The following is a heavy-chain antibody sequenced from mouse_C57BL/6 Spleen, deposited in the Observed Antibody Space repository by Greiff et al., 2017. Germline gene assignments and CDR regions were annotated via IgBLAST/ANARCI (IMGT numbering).Heavy chain of an antibody. Sequence: VQLQQSGAELMKPGASVKLSCKATGYTFTGYWIEWVKQRPGHGLEWIGEILPGSGRTNYTEKFKGKATFTADTSSNTAYMQLSSLTTEDSAIYYGARKRDGWFAYWGQGTLVTVSA. CDR1: GYTFTGYW. CDR2: ILPGSGRT. D-gene: IGHD3-3*01. CDR3: ARKRDGWFAY. J-gene: IGHJ3*01. V-gene: IGHV1-9*01.